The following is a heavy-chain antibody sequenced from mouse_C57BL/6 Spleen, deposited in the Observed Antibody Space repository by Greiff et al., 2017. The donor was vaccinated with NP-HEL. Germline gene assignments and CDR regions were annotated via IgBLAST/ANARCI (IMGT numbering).Heavy chain of an antibody. J-gene: IGHJ3*01. D-gene: IGHD1-1*01. CDR3: AREDDGSSSFAY. CDR1: GYTFTSYD. V-gene: IGHV1-85*01. CDR2: IYPSDGST. Sequence: QVQLQQSGPELVKPGASVKLSCKASGYTFTSYDINWVKQRPGQGLAWIGWIYPSDGSTKYNEKFKGKATLTVDTSSSTAYMELHSLTSEDSAVYFCAREDDGSSSFAYWGQGTLVTVSA.